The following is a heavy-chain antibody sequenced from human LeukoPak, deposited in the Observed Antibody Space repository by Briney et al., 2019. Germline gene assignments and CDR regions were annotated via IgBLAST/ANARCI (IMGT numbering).Heavy chain of an antibody. CDR1: GFTFSSYA. CDR2: ISYDGSNK. Sequence: PGGSLRLSCAASGFTFSSYAMHWVRQAPGKGLEWVAVISYDGSNKYYADSVKGRFTISRDNSKNTLYLQMNSLRAEDTAVYYCARDHSSGWLIDYWGQGTLVTVSS. V-gene: IGHV3-30*04. CDR3: ARDHSSGWLIDY. J-gene: IGHJ4*02. D-gene: IGHD6-19*01.